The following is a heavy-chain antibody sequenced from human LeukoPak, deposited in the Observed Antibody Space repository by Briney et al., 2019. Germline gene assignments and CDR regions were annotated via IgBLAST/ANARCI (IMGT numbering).Heavy chain of an antibody. D-gene: IGHD4-17*01. V-gene: IGHV4-61*01. CDR2: IYYSGST. CDR1: GGSVSSGSYY. J-gene: IGHJ4*02. Sequence: SETLSLTCTVSGGSVSSGSYYWSWIRQPPGKRLEWIGYIYYSGSTSYNPSLKSRVTISVDTSKNQFSLKLSSVTAADTAVYYCAREATLTNFDYWGQGTLVTVSS. CDR3: AREATLTNFDY.